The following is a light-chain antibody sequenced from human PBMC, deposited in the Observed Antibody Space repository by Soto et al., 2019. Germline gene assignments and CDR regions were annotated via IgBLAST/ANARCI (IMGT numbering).Light chain of an antibody. CDR2: GAS. CDR3: QQYNNWPRT. V-gene: IGKV3-15*01. J-gene: IGKJ1*01. Sequence: ETVMTQSPATLSVSPGERATLSCRASQSVSSNLAWYQQRPGQAPRLLIYGASTRATGIPARFSGSGSGTEFTFTISSLQSEDFAVYYCQQYNNWPRTFGQGTKVEIK. CDR1: QSVSSN.